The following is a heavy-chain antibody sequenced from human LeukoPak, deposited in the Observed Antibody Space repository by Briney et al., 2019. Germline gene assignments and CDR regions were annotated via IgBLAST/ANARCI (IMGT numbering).Heavy chain of an antibody. CDR2: IYYSGST. D-gene: IGHD5-12*01. J-gene: IGHJ4*02. Sequence: SETLSLTCTVSGGSISSYYWRWIRQPPGKGLEWIGYIYYSGSTNYNPSLKSRVTISVDTSKNQFSLKLSSVTAADTAVYYCARLGWLQPYYFDYWGQGTLVTVSS. CDR3: ARLGWLQPYYFDY. V-gene: IGHV4-59*08. CDR1: GGSISSYY.